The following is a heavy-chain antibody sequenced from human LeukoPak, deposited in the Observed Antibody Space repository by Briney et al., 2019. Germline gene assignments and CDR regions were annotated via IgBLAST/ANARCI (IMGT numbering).Heavy chain of an antibody. V-gene: IGHV5-51*01. Sequence: GESLKISCKGSGYSFTSYWIGWVRQMPGKGLEWIGIIYPGDSDTRYSPSFQGQVTISADKSISTAYLQWSSLKASDTAMYYCARQNYYDSSGYYGNDAFDIWGQGTMVTVSS. CDR3: ARQNYYDSSGYYGNDAFDI. CDR1: GYSFTSYW. CDR2: IYPGDSDT. D-gene: IGHD3-22*01. J-gene: IGHJ3*02.